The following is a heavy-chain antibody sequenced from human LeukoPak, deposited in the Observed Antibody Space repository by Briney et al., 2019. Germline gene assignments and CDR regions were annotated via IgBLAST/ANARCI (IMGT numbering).Heavy chain of an antibody. CDR2: ISGSGGST. CDR3: AKGHADSSGYYYFDS. J-gene: IGHJ4*02. CDR1: GFTFSSYG. Sequence: GGSLRLSCAASGFTFSSYGMSWVRQAPGKGLEWVSAISGSGGSTYYADSVKSRFSIFRDNSKNMLYLQMNGLRVEDTAVYYCAKGHADSSGYYYFDSWGQGTLVTVPS. D-gene: IGHD3-22*01. V-gene: IGHV3-23*01.